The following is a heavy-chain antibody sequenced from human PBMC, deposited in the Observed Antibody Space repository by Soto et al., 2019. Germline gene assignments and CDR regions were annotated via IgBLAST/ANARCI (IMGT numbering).Heavy chain of an antibody. J-gene: IGHJ4*02. V-gene: IGHV3-48*02. D-gene: IGHD1-26*01. CDR3: SGAESPDTAYFSLY. CDR1: GFTFSAYS. CDR2: ISGDRAYI. Sequence: GGSLRLSCVASGFTFSAYSMNWVRQAPGKGLEWLSYISGDRAYIYYADSVRGRFTISRDNAENSLYLQMDNLRDEDTALYYCSGAESPDTAYFSLYWGQGTPVTVSS.